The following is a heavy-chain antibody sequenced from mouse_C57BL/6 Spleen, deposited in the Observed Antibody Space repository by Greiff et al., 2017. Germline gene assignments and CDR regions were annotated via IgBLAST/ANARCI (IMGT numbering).Heavy chain of an antibody. CDR2: ILPSIGRT. CDR1: DSEVFPIAY. CDR3: ARPAYYSNPYYAMDY. D-gene: IGHD2-5*01. V-gene: IGHV15-2*01. Sequence: VQLQQSGSELRSPGSSVKLSCKDFDSEVFPIAYMSWVRQKPGHGFEWIGGILPSIGRTIYGEKFEDKATLDADTLSNTAYLELNSLTSEDSAIYYCARPAYYSNPYYAMDYWGQGTSVTVSS. J-gene: IGHJ4*01.